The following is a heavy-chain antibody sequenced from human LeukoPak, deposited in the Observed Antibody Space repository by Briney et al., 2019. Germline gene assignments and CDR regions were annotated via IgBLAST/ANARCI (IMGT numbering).Heavy chain of an antibody. CDR2: MNRVGGST. J-gene: IGHJ4*02. CDR1: GFTFSSYW. D-gene: IGHD3-10*01. V-gene: IGHV3-74*01. CDR3: ARVVSLGSVSWFGELIGNPAGGYFDY. Sequence: GDSLRLSCAASGFTFSSYWMHWVRQAPGKGLVWVSRMNRVGGSTRHADSVKGRFTISRDNAKHTLYLQMNSLRAEDTAVYYCARVVSLGSVSWFGELIGNPAGGYFDYWGQGTLVSVSS.